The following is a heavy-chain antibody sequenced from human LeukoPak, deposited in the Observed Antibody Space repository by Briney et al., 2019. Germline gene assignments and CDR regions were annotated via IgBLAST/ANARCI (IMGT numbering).Heavy chain of an antibody. D-gene: IGHD1-20*01. CDR1: GYTFTSYG. CDR2: ISAYNGNT. CDR3: ARDVRSYNWTDLGMDV. J-gene: IGHJ6*04. Sequence: ASVKLSCKASGYTFTSYGISWVRQAPGQGLEWMGWISAYNGNTNYAQKLQGTVTMTTDTSTSTAYMELRSLRSDDTAVYYLARDVRSYNWTDLGMDVWGKGTTVTVSS. V-gene: IGHV1-18*01.